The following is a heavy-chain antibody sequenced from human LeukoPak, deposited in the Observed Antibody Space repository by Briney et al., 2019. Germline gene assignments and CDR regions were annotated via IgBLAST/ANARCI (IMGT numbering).Heavy chain of an antibody. CDR2: ISSGSSTI. J-gene: IGHJ1*01. D-gene: IGHD2-15*01. V-gene: IGHV3-48*04. CDR3: ARRSPGYCSGGSCYGFQH. Sequence: GGSLRLSCAASRFTFSTYSMNWVRQAPGKGLEWVSYISSGSSTIYYADSVKGRFTISRDNAENSLYLQMNSLRAEDTAVYYCARRSPGYCSGGSCYGFQHWGQGTLVTVSS. CDR1: RFTFSTYS.